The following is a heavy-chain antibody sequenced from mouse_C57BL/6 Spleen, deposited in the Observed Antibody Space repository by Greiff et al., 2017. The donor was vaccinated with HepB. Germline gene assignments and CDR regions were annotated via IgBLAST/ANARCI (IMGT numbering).Heavy chain of an antibody. CDR1: GYSITSGYY. CDR3: ARGGYYGSED. D-gene: IGHD1-1*01. V-gene: IGHV3-6*01. Sequence: DVQLVESGPGLVKPSQSLSLTCSVTGYSITSGYYWNWIRQFPGNKLEWMGYISYDGSNNYNPSLKNRISITRDTSKNQFFLKLNSVTTEDTATYYCARGGYYGSEDWGQGTTLTVSS. J-gene: IGHJ2*01. CDR2: ISYDGSN.